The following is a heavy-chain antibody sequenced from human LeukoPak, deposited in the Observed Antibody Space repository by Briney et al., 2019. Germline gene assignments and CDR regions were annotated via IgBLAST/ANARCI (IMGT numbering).Heavy chain of an antibody. Sequence: GGSLRLSCAASGFTFSLYWMNWVRRAPGKGLEWVANIKQDGSEKNYVDSVKGRFTISRDNARNSLYLQMNNLRVEDTAMYYCAGGTGFIIKDWGQGTLVTVSS. J-gene: IGHJ4*02. CDR2: IKQDGSEK. CDR3: AGGTGFIIKD. V-gene: IGHV3-7*03. CDR1: GFTFSLYW. D-gene: IGHD3-9*01.